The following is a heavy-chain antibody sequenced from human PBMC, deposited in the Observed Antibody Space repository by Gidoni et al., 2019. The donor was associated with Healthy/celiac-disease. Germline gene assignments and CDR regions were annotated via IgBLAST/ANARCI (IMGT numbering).Heavy chain of an antibody. J-gene: IGHJ1*01. V-gene: IGHV3-48*03. Sequence: GLEWVSYISSSGSTIYYADSVKGRFTISRDNAKNSLYLQMNSLRAEDTAVYYCARIPDSSGYYSTPAGYFQHWGQGTLVTVSS. D-gene: IGHD3-22*01. CDR2: ISSSGSTI. CDR3: ARIPDSSGYYSTPAGYFQH.